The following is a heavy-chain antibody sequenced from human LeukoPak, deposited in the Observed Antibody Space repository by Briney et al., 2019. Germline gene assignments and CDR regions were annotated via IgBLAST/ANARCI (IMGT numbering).Heavy chain of an antibody. D-gene: IGHD1-26*01. CDR2: IGASGGGDT. V-gene: IGHV3-23*01. Sequence: PGGSLRLSCAASGFTFGSYALTWVRRPPGKGLEWVSTIGASGGGDTYYADSVKGRFTISRDNSKNTLYLQMKSLRAEDTAVYYCAKDDASGSYSHYWGQGTLVSVSS. CDR3: AKDDASGSYSHY. J-gene: IGHJ4*02. CDR1: GFTFGSYA.